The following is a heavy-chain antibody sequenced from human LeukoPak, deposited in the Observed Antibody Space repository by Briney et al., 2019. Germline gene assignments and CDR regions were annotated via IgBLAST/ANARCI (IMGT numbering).Heavy chain of an antibody. CDR3: ARDAGYGYDRFDY. D-gene: IGHD5-18*01. J-gene: IGHJ4*02. CDR1: GFTFSSYW. V-gene: IGHV3-7*01. Sequence: PPGGSLRLSCAASGFTFSSYWMSWVRQAPGKGLEWVANIKEDGSDKNYVESMKGRYTISRDNAQNSLYLQMNRLGVEDTAVYYCARDAGYGYDRFDYWGQGTQVTVSS. CDR2: IKEDGSDK.